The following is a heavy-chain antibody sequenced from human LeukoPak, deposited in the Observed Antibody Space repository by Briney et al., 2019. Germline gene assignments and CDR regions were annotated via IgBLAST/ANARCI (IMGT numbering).Heavy chain of an antibody. J-gene: IGHJ4*02. CDR2: LNHSGST. CDR1: GGSFSDYY. D-gene: IGHD2-15*01. CDR3: ARGTGDCGGGSCFSGYFDY. V-gene: IGHV4-34*01. Sequence: SETLFLTCVVYGGSFSDYYWSWIRQPPGKGLEWIGELNHSGSTNYNPSLKSRVTISVDTSKKQFSLKLTSVTAADTAVYYCARGTGDCGGGSCFSGYFDYWGQGNLVTVSS.